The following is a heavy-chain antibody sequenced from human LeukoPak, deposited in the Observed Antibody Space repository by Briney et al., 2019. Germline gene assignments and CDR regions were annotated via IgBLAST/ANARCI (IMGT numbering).Heavy chain of an antibody. Sequence: ASVKVSCKASGYTFTSYDINWVRQATGQGLEWMGWMNPNSGNTGYAQKFQGRVTMTRNTSISTAYMELSSLRSEDTAVYYCARLTTANYYYYYGMDVWGQGTTVTVSS. D-gene: IGHD4/OR15-4a*01. CDR2: MNPNSGNT. V-gene: IGHV1-8*01. CDR3: ARLTTANYYYYYGMDV. CDR1: GYTFTSYD. J-gene: IGHJ6*02.